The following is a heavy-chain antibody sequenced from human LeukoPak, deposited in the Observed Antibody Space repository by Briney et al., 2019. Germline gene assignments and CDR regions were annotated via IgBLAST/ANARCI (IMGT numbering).Heavy chain of an antibody. Sequence: ASVKVSCKASGFTFTDHFIHWVQQAPGKGLEWVGRIDPEDGQTIYAEKLQTRVTITADTSTDTTYLELRNLRSDDTALYYCTTITYDFTEFNLWGQGTLVTVSS. J-gene: IGHJ4*02. CDR3: TTITYDFTEFNL. V-gene: IGHV1-69-2*01. CDR1: GFTFTDHF. CDR2: IDPEDGQT. D-gene: IGHD3/OR15-3a*01.